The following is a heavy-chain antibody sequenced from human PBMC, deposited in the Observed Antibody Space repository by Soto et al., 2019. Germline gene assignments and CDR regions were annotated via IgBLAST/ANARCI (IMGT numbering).Heavy chain of an antibody. Sequence: SGPTLVNPTQTLTLTCTFSGFSLSTSGVGVGWIRQPPGKALEWLALIYWDDDKRYSPSLKSRLTITKDTSKNQVVLTMTNMDPVDTATYYCAHAGTDIVVVPAAMGGYNWFDPWGQGTLVTVSS. V-gene: IGHV2-5*02. D-gene: IGHD2-2*01. CDR2: IYWDDDK. CDR3: AHAGTDIVVVPAAMGGYNWFDP. J-gene: IGHJ5*02. CDR1: GFSLSTSGVG.